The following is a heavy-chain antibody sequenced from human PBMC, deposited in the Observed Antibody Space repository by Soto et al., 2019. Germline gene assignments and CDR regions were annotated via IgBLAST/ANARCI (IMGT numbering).Heavy chain of an antibody. Sequence: PGGSLRLSCAASGFTFSSYGMHWVRQAPGKGLEWVAVISYDGSNKYYADSVKGRFTISRDNSKNTLYLQMNSLRAEDTAVYYCAKDSRIQLWSGDLDYWGQGTLVTVSS. CDR1: GFTFSSYG. J-gene: IGHJ4*02. CDR2: ISYDGSNK. V-gene: IGHV3-30*18. D-gene: IGHD5-18*01. CDR3: AKDSRIQLWSGDLDY.